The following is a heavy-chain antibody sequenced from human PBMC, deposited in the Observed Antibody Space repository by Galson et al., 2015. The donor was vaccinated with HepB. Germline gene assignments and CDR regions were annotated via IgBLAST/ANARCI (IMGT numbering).Heavy chain of an antibody. Sequence: SVKVSCKASGYTFTGYYMHWVRQAPGQGLEWMGWINPNSGGTNYAQKFQGRVTMTRDTSISTAYMELSRLRSDDTAVYYCARGRPAKKITIPRSFDYWGQGTLVTVSS. V-gene: IGHV1-2*02. D-gene: IGHD3-3*01. CDR2: INPNSGGT. J-gene: IGHJ4*02. CDR1: GYTFTGYY. CDR3: ARGRPAKKITIPRSFDY.